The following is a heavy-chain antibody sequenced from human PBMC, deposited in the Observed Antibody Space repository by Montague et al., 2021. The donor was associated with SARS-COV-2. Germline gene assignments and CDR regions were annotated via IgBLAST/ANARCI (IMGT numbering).Heavy chain of an antibody. CDR3: ARHTDGYNRWYYFDY. D-gene: IGHD5-24*01. Sequence: SETLSLTCTVSGGSISSTNYYWGLIRQPPGKGLEWIGSINYRGTTHYNPSLKSRVTMSDDTSKILFSLEFSSVTAADPAIYYCARHTDGYNRWYYFDYWGQGTLVTVSS. V-gene: IGHV4-39*01. CDR1: GGSISSTNYY. J-gene: IGHJ4*02. CDR2: INYRGTT.